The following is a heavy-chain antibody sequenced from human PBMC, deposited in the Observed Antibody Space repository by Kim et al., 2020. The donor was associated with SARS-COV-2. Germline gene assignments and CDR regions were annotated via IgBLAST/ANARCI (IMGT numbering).Heavy chain of an antibody. V-gene: IGHV4-4*09. J-gene: IGHJ4*02. CDR3: AGTARGANFDY. D-gene: IGHD1-26*01. Sequence: NSNPSLRSRVTISVDTSKHQFSLKLSSVTAADTAVYYCAGTARGANFDYWGRGALVTVSS.